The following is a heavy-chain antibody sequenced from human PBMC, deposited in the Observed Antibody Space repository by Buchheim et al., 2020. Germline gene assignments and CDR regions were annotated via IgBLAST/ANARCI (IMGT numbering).Heavy chain of an antibody. D-gene: IGHD3-3*01. CDR3: AKVSGYYDFWSGQTHFDY. CDR2: ISGSGGST. V-gene: IGHV3-23*01. CDR1: EFTFSSYA. J-gene: IGHJ4*02. Sequence: EVQLLESGGGLVQPGGSLRLSCAASEFTFSSYAMSWVRQAPGKGLEWVSAISGSGGSTYYADSVKGRFTISRDNSKNTLYLQMNSLRAEDTAVYYCAKVSGYYDFWSGQTHFDYWGQGTL.